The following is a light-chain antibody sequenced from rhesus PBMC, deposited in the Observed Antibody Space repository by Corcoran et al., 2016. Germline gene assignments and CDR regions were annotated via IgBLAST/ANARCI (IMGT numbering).Light chain of an antibody. V-gene: IGKV1S12*01. CDR3: QHYYDNPYS. J-gene: IGKJ2*01. Sequence: DIQMTQSPSALSASVGDRVTISCRASQNIYSNLAWYQQKQGKAPKLLIYAASSLQTGIPSRFSGSGSWTDFTLTISSLQPEDSAAYYCQHYYDNPYSFGQGTKVEIK. CDR2: AAS. CDR1: QNIYSN.